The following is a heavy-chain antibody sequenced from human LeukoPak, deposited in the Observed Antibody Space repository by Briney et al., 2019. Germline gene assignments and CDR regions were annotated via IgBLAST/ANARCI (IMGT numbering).Heavy chain of an antibody. D-gene: IGHD1-26*01. J-gene: IGHJ4*02. CDR1: GGTFSSYA. CDR3: SISEPPLYYFDY. CDR2: IIPIFGTA. V-gene: IGHV1-69*13. Sequence: SVKVSCKASGGTFSSYAISWVRQAPGQGLEWMGGIIPIFGTANYAQKFQGRVTITADESTSTAYVELSSLRSEDTAVYYCSISEPPLYYFDYWGQGTLVTVSS.